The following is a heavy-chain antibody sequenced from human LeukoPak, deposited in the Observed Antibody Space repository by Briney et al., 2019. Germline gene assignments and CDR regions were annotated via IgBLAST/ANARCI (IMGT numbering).Heavy chain of an antibody. J-gene: IGHJ4*02. CDR3: ARLHYDSSGYYYGRFDY. Sequence: GESLKISCKGSGYSFTSYWIGWVRQMPGKGLEWMGIIYPGDSDTRYSPSFQGQVTISADKSTSTAYLQWSSLKASDTAMYYCARLHYDSSGYYYGRFDYWGQGTLVTVSS. CDR1: GYSFTSYW. D-gene: IGHD3-22*01. V-gene: IGHV5-51*01. CDR2: IYPGDSDT.